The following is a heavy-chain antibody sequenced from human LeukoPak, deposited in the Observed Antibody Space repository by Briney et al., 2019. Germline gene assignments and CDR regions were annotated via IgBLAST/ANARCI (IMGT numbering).Heavy chain of an antibody. CDR2: IYYSGST. CDR3: ASSPYYYDSSGYHQDV. D-gene: IGHD3-22*01. CDR1: GGSISSYY. Sequence: SETLSLTCTVSGGSISSYYWSWIRQPPGKGLEWIGYIYYSGSTNYNPSLKSRVTISVDTSKNQFSLKLSSVTAADTAVYYCASSPYYYDSSGYHQDVRGQGTTVTVSS. V-gene: IGHV4-59*08. J-gene: IGHJ6*02.